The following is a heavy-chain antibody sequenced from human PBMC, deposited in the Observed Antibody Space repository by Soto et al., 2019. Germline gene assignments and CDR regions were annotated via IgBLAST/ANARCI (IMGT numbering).Heavy chain of an antibody. CDR2: IIPIFGTA. V-gene: IGHV1-69*01. D-gene: IGHD2-2*02. CDR3: ARGGVVPAAILGSWFDP. J-gene: IGHJ5*02. Sequence: QVQLVQSGAEVKKPGSSVKVSCKASGGTFSSYAISWVRQAPGQGLEWMGGIIPIFGTANYAQKFQGRVTITADESTSTAYMELSSLRSEDTAVYYCARGGVVPAAILGSWFDPWGQGTLVTVSS. CDR1: GGTFSSYA.